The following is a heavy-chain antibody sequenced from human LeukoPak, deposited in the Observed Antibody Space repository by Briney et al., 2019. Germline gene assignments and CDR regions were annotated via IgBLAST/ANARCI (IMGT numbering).Heavy chain of an antibody. CDR2: ISYDGSNK. CDR3: ARDIGAVAGPYYYYGMDV. CDR1: GFTFSSYG. D-gene: IGHD6-19*01. Sequence: GGSLRLSCAASGFTFSSYGMHWVRQAPGKGLEWVSVISYDGSNKYYADSVKGRFTISRDNSKNTLYLQMNSLRAEDTAVYYCARDIGAVAGPYYYYGMDVWGQGTTVTVSS. J-gene: IGHJ6*02. V-gene: IGHV3-30*03.